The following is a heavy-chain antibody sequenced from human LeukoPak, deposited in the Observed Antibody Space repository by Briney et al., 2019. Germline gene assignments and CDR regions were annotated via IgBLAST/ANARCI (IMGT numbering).Heavy chain of an antibody. D-gene: IGHD3-10*01. CDR1: GFTFSSYE. CDR2: ITTSDSTT. CDR3: ARDFVVNYGWGAFDI. Sequence: GGSLRLSCVASGFTFSSYEMNWVRQAPGKGLEWLSYITTSDSTTHYADSVKGRFTISRDDAQNSLYLQMNSLRVEDTAVYYCARDFVVNYGWGAFDIWGQGTMVTVSS. V-gene: IGHV3-48*03. J-gene: IGHJ3*02.